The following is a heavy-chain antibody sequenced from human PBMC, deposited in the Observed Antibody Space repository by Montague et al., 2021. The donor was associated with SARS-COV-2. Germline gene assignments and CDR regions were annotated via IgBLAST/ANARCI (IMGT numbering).Heavy chain of an antibody. CDR3: VRDGGNWYYFDY. D-gene: IGHD3-16*01. CDR2: IYASGRT. Sequence: SETLSLTCSISGVSITSYYCSWVRQPAGKGLEWIGHIYASGRTNXSPSLKSRVRLSIDNPKNQFSLKLESLTAADTAVYYCVRDGGNWYYFDYWGQGALVTVSS. V-gene: IGHV4-4*07. J-gene: IGHJ4*02. CDR1: GVSITSYY.